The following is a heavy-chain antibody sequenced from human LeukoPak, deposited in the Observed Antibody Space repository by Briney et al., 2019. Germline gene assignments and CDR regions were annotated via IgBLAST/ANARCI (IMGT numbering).Heavy chain of an antibody. J-gene: IGHJ3*02. D-gene: IGHD2-2*01. CDR2: IYFSGNA. CDR1: GYSISSGYY. Sequence: PSETLSLTCAVSGYSISSGYYWGWIRQPPGRGLEWIGYIYFSGNADYNPSLKSRATISVDTSKNQFSLKLSSVTAADTAVYYCARAECRSTGCYAWRDGFHIWGQGTMVTVFS. V-gene: IGHV4-61*01. CDR3: ARAECRSTGCYAWRDGFHI.